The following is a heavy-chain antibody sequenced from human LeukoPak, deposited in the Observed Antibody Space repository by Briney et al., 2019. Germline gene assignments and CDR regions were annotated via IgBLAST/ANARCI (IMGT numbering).Heavy chain of an antibody. Sequence: GGSLRLSCAASGFTFSTYEINWVRQAPGKGLEWVSYISSSSSTIYYADSVKGRFTISRDNAKNSLYLQMNSLRAEDTAVYYCARESFVVVPAAIDYYYYYMDVWGKGTTVTVSS. D-gene: IGHD2-2*01. CDR3: ARESFVVVPAAIDYYYYYMDV. CDR1: GFTFSTYE. CDR2: ISSSSSTI. V-gene: IGHV3-48*01. J-gene: IGHJ6*03.